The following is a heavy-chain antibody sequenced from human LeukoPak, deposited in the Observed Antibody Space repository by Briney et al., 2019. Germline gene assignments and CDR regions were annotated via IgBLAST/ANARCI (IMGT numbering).Heavy chain of an antibody. Sequence: GRSLRLSCAASGFTFSSYGMHWVRQAPGKGLEWVAVISYDGSNKYYADSVKGRLTISRDNSKNTLYLQLNSLRAEDTAVYYCAKLVDSSGYYSYDAFDIGAQGTMVTVSS. D-gene: IGHD3-22*01. V-gene: IGHV3-30*18. CDR2: ISYDGSNK. J-gene: IGHJ3*02. CDR1: GFTFSSYG. CDR3: AKLVDSSGYYSYDAFDI.